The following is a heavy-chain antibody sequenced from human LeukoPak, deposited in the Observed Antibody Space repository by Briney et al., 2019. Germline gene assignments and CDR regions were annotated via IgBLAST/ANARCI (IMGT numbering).Heavy chain of an antibody. J-gene: IGHJ5*02. Sequence: PGGSLRLSCAASRFIFSNYAMHWVRQAPGKGLEWVASITSATSSSTKVYYSDSLKGRFTISRDNAKSSLSLQMNGLRDEDTAIYYCARSGVTHATVNWFDPWGQGTLVTVSS. V-gene: IGHV3-21*01. CDR1: RFIFSNYA. D-gene: IGHD2-21*02. CDR2: ITSATSSSTKV. CDR3: ARSGVTHATVNWFDP.